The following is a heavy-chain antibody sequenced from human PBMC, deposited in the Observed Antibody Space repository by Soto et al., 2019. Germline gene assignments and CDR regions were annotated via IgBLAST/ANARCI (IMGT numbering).Heavy chain of an antibody. V-gene: IGHV4-59*12. Sequence: SETLSLTCTVSGGSISSYYWSWIRQPPGRGLEWIGYISYSGSTNYNPSLKSRVTISVDTSKNQFSLKLSSVTAADTAVYYCARDRRFLDYYYYGMDVWGQGTAVTVSS. D-gene: IGHD3-3*01. CDR2: ISYSGST. CDR3: ARDRRFLDYYYYGMDV. CDR1: GGSISSYY. J-gene: IGHJ6*02.